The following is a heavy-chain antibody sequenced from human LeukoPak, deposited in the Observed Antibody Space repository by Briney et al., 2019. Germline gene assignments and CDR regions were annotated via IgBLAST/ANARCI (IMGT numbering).Heavy chain of an antibody. V-gene: IGHV3-30*02. CDR2: IRYDGSNK. CDR1: VFTFSTYG. J-gene: IGHJ4*02. CDR3: ARPVANYDFWSGSKY. Sequence: GGSLRLSCAASVFTFSTYGMHWVRQAPGKGLEWVAFIRYDGSNKYYTDSVKGRFTISRDNSKNTLYLQMNSLRAEDTAVYYCARPVANYDFWSGSKYWSQGTLVTVSS. D-gene: IGHD3-3*01.